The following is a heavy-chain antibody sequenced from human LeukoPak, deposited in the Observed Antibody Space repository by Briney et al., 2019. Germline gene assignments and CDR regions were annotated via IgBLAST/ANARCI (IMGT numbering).Heavy chain of an antibody. V-gene: IGHV3-33*01. CDR2: IWYDGSNK. Sequence: GGSLRLSCAASGFTFSSYGMHWVRQAPGKGLEWVAVIWYDGSNKYYADSVKGRFTISGDNSKSTLYLQMNSLRAEDTAVYYCARSNDVFDYWGQGTLVTVSS. J-gene: IGHJ4*02. CDR1: GFTFSSYG. D-gene: IGHD2-8*01. CDR3: ARSNDVFDY.